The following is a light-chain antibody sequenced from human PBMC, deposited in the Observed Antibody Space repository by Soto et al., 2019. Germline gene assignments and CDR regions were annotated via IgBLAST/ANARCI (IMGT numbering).Light chain of an antibody. J-gene: IGKJ2*01. Sequence: DVVMTQSPLSLSVTLGQPASISCRSSEILVFSDGNTYLDWFHQRPGQSPRRLIYKVSYRDTAVPDRFSGSGSCTDFTLKISRVEAEDVGVYDCMQVSHWPPVTFSQGTKLESK. CDR2: KVS. V-gene: IGKV2-30*01. CDR1: EILVFSDGNTY. CDR3: MQVSHWPPVT.